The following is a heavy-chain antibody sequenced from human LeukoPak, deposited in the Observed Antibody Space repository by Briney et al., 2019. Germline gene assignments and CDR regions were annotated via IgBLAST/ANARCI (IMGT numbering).Heavy chain of an antibody. D-gene: IGHD3-16*02. CDR2: FYYSGRS. J-gene: IGHJ3*02. Sequence: SETLSLTCSVSGGSISSHYWSWIRQPPGKGLEWIGYFYYSGRSNYSPSIKSRVTISVDTSKNQFSLKLNSVTAADTAVYYCARVGASFWAFDIWGQGTMVTVSS. CDR3: ARVGASFWAFDI. V-gene: IGHV4-59*11. CDR1: GGSISSHY.